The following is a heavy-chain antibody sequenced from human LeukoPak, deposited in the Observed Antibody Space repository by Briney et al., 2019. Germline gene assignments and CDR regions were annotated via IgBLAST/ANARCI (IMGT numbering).Heavy chain of an antibody. CDR3: ARGPIRGYSGYDWDY. CDR1: GYTFTSYD. V-gene: IGHV1-8*01. Sequence: ASVKVSCKASGYTFTSYDINWVGQATGQGLEWMGWMNPNSGNTGYAQKFQGRVTMTRNTSISTAYMELSSLRSEDTAVYYCARGPIRGYSGYDWDYWGQGTLVTVSS. CDR2: MNPNSGNT. D-gene: IGHD5-12*01. J-gene: IGHJ4*02.